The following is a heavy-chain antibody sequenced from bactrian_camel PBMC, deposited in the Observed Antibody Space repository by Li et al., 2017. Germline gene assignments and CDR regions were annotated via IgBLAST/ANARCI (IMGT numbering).Heavy chain of an antibody. CDR2: IDNDSRT. V-gene: IGHV3S55*01. Sequence: HVQLVESGGGSVQAGGSLRLSCAASGFAYSTWCMGWFRQAPGKQREGVAVIDNDSRTEYADSVKGRLTISKDNAKNTLYLQMNRLKPEDTAMYYCARVTDGGGICVASMPPYAKYQGQGTQVTVS. J-gene: IGHJ4*01. D-gene: IGHD1*01. CDR1: GFAYSTWC.